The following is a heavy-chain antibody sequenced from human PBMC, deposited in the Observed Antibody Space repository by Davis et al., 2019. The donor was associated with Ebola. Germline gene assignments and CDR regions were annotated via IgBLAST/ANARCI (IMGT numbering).Heavy chain of an antibody. CDR1: GGSISSSNYY. CDR2: ISYSGST. J-gene: IGHJ4*02. Sequence: PSETLSLTCTVSGGSISSSNYYWGWIRQPPGKGLEWIGTISYSGSTHYNPSLKSRVTISVDTSKNQFSLKLSSVTAADTAVYYCAKGYNNSWVDYWGQGTLVTVSS. V-gene: IGHV4-39*01. CDR3: AKGYNNSWVDY. D-gene: IGHD6-6*01.